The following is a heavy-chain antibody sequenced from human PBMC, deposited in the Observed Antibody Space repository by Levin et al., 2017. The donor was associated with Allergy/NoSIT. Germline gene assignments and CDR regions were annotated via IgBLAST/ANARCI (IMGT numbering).Heavy chain of an antibody. J-gene: IGHJ4*02. Sequence: GESLKISCAASGFTFSNAWMNWVRQAPGKGLEWVGRIKSKTDGGTTDYAAPVKGRFTISRDDSKNTLYLQMNSLKTEDTAVYYCTTDWHSGSYKDYWGQGTLVTVSS. CDR3: TTDWHSGSYKDY. V-gene: IGHV3-15*07. CDR1: GFTFSNAW. CDR2: IKSKTDGGTT. D-gene: IGHD1-26*01.